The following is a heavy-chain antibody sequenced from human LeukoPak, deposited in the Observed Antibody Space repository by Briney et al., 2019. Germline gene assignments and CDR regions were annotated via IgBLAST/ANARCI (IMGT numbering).Heavy chain of an antibody. CDR1: GFSFSNDW. Sequence: PGGSLRLSCAASGFSFSNDWMSWVRQAPEKGLEWVANVKEDGRVKQYMDSVKGRFTISRDNAKNSLYLQMNSLRVEDTAVYYCARDRDDGGFEYWGQGSLVTVSS. J-gene: IGHJ4*02. V-gene: IGHV3-7*01. D-gene: IGHD4-23*01. CDR3: ARDRDDGGFEY. CDR2: VKEDGRVK.